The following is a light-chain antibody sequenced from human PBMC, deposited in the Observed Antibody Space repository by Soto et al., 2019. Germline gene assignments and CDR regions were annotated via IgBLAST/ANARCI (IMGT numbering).Light chain of an antibody. CDR1: QSVSSSY. V-gene: IGKV3-20*01. CDR2: GAS. J-gene: IGKJ5*01. Sequence: EIGLTQSTGTLSWSPGERATLSWRASQSVSSSYLAWYQQKNGQAPSLLIYGASRRATGIPDRFSGSWYGTDFNLTISRLETEDFAVYYCQQYDSSPITFGQGTRLEIK. CDR3: QQYDSSPIT.